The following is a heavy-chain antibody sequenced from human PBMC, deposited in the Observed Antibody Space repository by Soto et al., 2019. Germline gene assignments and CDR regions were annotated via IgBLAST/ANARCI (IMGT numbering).Heavy chain of an antibody. CDR3: ARVDSGRENAFDI. D-gene: IGHD1-26*01. Sequence: SETLSLTCTVSGGSISSYYWSWIRQPPGKGLEWIGYIYYSGSTYYNPSLKSRVTISVDTSKNQFSLKLSSVTAADTAVYYCARVDSGRENAFDIWGQGTMVTVSS. CDR2: IYYSGST. CDR1: GGSISSYY. V-gene: IGHV4-59*12. J-gene: IGHJ3*02.